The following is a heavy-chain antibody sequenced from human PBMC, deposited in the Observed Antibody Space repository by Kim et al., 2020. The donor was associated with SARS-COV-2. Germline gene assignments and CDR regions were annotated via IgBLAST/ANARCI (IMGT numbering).Heavy chain of an antibody. Sequence: GGSLRLSCAASGFTFSSYAMSWVRQAPGKGLEWVSAISGSGGSTYYADSVKGRFTISRDNSKNTLYLQMNSLRAEDTAVYYCAKDPVVVVPAAMWDYYYGMDVWGQGTTVTVSS. V-gene: IGHV3-23*01. CDR3: AKDPVVVVPAAMWDYYYGMDV. D-gene: IGHD2-2*01. CDR2: ISGSGGST. CDR1: GFTFSSYA. J-gene: IGHJ6*02.